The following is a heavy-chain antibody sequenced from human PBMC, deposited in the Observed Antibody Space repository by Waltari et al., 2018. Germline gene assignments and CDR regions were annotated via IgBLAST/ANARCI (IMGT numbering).Heavy chain of an antibody. Sequence: QVQLVQSGAEVKKPGASVKVSCKASGYTFTGYYMHWVRQAPGQGLEWMGGINPDRGGTNYETKFEGRVTINRDTAISTAYMELSRLRSDDTAVYYCARGDSGWSSMDVWGQGTTVTVSS. J-gene: IGHJ6*02. CDR2: INPDRGGT. CDR1: GYTFTGYY. CDR3: ARGDSGWSSMDV. D-gene: IGHD6-19*01. V-gene: IGHV1-2*02.